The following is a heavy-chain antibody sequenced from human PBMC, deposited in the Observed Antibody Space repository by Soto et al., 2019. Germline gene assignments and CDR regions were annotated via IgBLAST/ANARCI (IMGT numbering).Heavy chain of an antibody. CDR3: ARGGGFYYDGGGYFADY. D-gene: IGHD3-22*01. CDR1: GYSINSGYY. Sequence: SETLSLTCAVSGYSINSGYYWGWIRQAPGKGLEWIGSIFHSGSTYYNPSHKSRVTISVDTSRNQFSLKLSSVTAADTAVYYCARGGGFYYDGGGYFADYWGQGTLVTVS. V-gene: IGHV4-38-2*01. CDR2: IFHSGST. J-gene: IGHJ4*02.